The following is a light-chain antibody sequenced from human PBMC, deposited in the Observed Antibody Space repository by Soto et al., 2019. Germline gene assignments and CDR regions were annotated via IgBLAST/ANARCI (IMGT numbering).Light chain of an antibody. V-gene: IGKV3-15*01. CDR2: GTS. J-gene: IGKJ1*01. CDR1: RDIRPTK. CDR3: HQYQNGPSWT. Sequence: EIVMTQSPATLSVSPGESASLSCRASRDIRPTKIAWYQQKPGQAPRVLMYGTSTRATGVPARFSGSGSGTEFTLTISGLQSDDFAVYYWHQYQNGPSWTCGRGTKVQLK.